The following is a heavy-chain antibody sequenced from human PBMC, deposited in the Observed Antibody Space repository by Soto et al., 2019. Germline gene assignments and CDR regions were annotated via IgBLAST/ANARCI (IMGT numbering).Heavy chain of an antibody. CDR3: ARGGNWNYGGYGWFDP. D-gene: IGHD1-7*01. J-gene: IGHJ5*02. CDR1: GGTFSSYA. CDR2: IIPIFGTA. V-gene: IGHV1-69*01. Sequence: QVQLVQSGAEVKNPGASVKVSCKASGGTFSSYAISWVRQAPGQGLEWMGGIIPIFGTANYAQKFQGRVTITADESTSTAYMELSSLRSEDTAVYDCARGGNWNYGGYGWFDPWGQGTLVTGSS.